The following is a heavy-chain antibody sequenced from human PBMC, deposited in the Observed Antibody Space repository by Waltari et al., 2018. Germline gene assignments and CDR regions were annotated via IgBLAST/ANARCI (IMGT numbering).Heavy chain of an antibody. CDR2: IYYSGST. CDR1: GSSISSSSYY. J-gene: IGHJ5*02. D-gene: IGHD6-13*01. V-gene: IGHV4-39*01. Sequence: QLQLQESGPGLVKPSETLSLTCTVSGSSISSSSYYWGWIRQPPGKGLEWIGSIYYSGSTYYNPSLKSRVTISVDTSKNQFSLKLSSVTAADTAVYYCARSSSGMYNWFDPWGQGTLVTVSS. CDR3: ARSSSGMYNWFDP.